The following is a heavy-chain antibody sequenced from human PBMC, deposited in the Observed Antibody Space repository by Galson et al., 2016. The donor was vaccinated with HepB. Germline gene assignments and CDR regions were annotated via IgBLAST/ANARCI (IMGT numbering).Heavy chain of an antibody. CDR1: GYTFASYG. J-gene: IGHJ4*02. Sequence: QSGAEVKKPGESLEISCKASGYTFASYGIAWVRQAPGQGLEWMGWISSYDDNIKYAQKFQGRLTMTIDSSTDTAYMELRSLRSDDTAIYYWARERGNYAYFDYWGQGTLVTVSS. CDR2: ISSYDDNI. D-gene: IGHD4-11*01. V-gene: IGHV1-18*01. CDR3: ARERGNYAYFDY.